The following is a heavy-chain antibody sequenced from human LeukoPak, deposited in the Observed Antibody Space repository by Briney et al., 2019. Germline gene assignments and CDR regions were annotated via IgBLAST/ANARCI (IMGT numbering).Heavy chain of an antibody. CDR2: ISSGAGST. J-gene: IGHJ4*01. CDR3: AKDRLRYCTGGNCYSPVDY. Sequence: GGSLRLSCAASGFTFSSFGMSWVRQVPGKGLEWVSSISSGAGSTYYADSVKGRFTISRDNSKNSLYLQMTSLRAEDTAVYYCAKDRLRYCTGGNCYSPVDYWGQGTLVTVSS. D-gene: IGHD2-15*01. V-gene: IGHV3-23*01. CDR1: GFTFSSFG.